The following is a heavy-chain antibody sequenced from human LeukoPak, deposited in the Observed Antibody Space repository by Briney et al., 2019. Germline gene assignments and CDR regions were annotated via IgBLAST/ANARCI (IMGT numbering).Heavy chain of an antibody. Sequence: SETLSLTCTVSGGSISSGSYYWSWIRQPAGKGLEWIGRIYTSGSTNYNPSLKSRVTISVGTSKNQFSLKLSSVTAADTAVYYCARDRPDYSGSYYFHYWGQGTLVTVSS. CDR2: IYTSGST. D-gene: IGHD1-26*01. V-gene: IGHV4-61*02. CDR1: GGSISSGSYY. CDR3: ARDRPDYSGSYYFHY. J-gene: IGHJ4*02.